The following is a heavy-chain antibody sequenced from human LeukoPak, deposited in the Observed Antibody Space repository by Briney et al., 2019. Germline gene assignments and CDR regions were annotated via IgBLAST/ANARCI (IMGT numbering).Heavy chain of an antibody. J-gene: IGHJ4*02. D-gene: IGHD3-22*01. CDR2: ISGSGGST. V-gene: IGHV3-23*01. CDR3: AKDLLATMIVVFLPGPTDY. Sequence: PGGSLRLSCAASGFTFSSYAMSWVRQAPGEGLEWVSAISGSGGSTYYADSVKGRFTISRDNSKNTLYLQMNSLRAEDTAVYYCAKDLLATMIVVFLPGPTDYWGQGTLVTVSS. CDR1: GFTFSSYA.